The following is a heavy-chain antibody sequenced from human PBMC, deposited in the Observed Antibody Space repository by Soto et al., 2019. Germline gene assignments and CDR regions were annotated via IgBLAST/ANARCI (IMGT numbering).Heavy chain of an antibody. J-gene: IGHJ4*02. D-gene: IGHD1-1*01. V-gene: IGHV3-30*18. CDR1: GFTFSTYG. Sequence: GGSLRLSCAASGFTFSTYGMHWVRQAPGKGLEWVAVISYDGNTHYYSDSVKGRFTISRDNSKNTLFLQMNSLRADDTAVYFCAKISSPGTHYFDSWGQGTLVTVSS. CDR3: AKISSPGTHYFDS. CDR2: ISYDGNTH.